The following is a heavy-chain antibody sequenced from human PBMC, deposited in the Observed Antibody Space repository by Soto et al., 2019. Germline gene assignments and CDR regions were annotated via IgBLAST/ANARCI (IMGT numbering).Heavy chain of an antibody. CDR2: ISGSGGST. CDR1: GFTFSSYA. Sequence: GGSLTLSCPASGFTFSSYAMSWVRQAPGKGLEWVSAISGSGGSTYYADSVKGRFTISRDNSKNTLYLQMNSLRAEDTAVYYCAKDHGYYYDSSGYPFDYWGQGTLVTVSS. D-gene: IGHD3-22*01. CDR3: AKDHGYYYDSSGYPFDY. J-gene: IGHJ4*02. V-gene: IGHV3-23*01.